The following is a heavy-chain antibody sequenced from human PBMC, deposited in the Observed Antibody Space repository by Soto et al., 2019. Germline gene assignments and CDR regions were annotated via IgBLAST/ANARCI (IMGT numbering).Heavy chain of an antibody. CDR2: ISGSGGST. CDR3: AKLSQWFRESHYYYYYSMDV. J-gene: IGHJ6*02. Sequence: GGSLRLSCAASGFTFSSYAMSWVRQAPGKGLEWVSAISGSGGSTYYADSVKGRFTISRDNSKNTLYLQMNSLRAEDTAVYYCAKLSQWFRESHYYYYYSMDVWGQGTTVTVSS. V-gene: IGHV3-23*01. CDR1: GFTFSSYA. D-gene: IGHD3-10*01.